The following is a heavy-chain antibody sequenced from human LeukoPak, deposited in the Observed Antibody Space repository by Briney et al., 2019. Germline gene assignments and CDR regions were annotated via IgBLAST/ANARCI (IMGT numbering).Heavy chain of an antibody. CDR2: INTNTGNP. CDR1: GYTFTSYA. V-gene: IGHV7-4-1*02. Sequence: GASVKVSCKASGYTFTSYAISWVRQAPGQGLEWMGWINTNTGNPTYAQGFTGRFVFSLDTSVSTAYLQISSLKAEDTAVYYCARGDPQQLVPNWFDPWGQGTLVTVSS. CDR3: ARGDPQQLVPNWFDP. D-gene: IGHD6-13*01. J-gene: IGHJ5*02.